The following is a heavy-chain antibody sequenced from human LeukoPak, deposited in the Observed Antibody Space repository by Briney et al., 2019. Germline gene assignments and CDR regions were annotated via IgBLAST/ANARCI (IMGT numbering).Heavy chain of an antibody. V-gene: IGHV4-38-2*02. CDR3: ARGRAFFD. CDR2: FYHGGST. D-gene: IGHD3-3*02. CDR1: GYSISTGYY. Sequence: SETLSLTCTVSGYSISTGYYWDWIRQPPGKGLEWIGTFYHGGSTYYNPSLKSRVTISFDTSKNQFSLKLSSVTAADTAVYYCARGRAFFDWGQGTLVTVSS. J-gene: IGHJ4*02.